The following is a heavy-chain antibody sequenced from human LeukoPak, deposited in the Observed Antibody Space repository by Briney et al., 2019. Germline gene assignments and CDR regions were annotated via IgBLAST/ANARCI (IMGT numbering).Heavy chain of an antibody. V-gene: IGHV4-30-4*01. Sequence: PSETLSLTCTVSGGSISSGDYYWSWIRQPPGKGLAWIGYIYYSGSTYYNPSLKSRVTISVDTSKNQFSLKLSSVTAADTAVYYCARDRSVSGYYYGMDVWGKGTTVTVSS. D-gene: IGHD3-10*01. CDR1: GGSISSGDYY. CDR2: IYYSGST. J-gene: IGHJ6*04. CDR3: ARDRSVSGYYYGMDV.